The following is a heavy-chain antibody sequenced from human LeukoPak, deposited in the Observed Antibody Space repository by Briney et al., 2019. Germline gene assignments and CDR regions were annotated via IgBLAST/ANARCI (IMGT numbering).Heavy chain of an antibody. V-gene: IGHV4-39*07. Sequence: SETLSLTCTVSGGSISSGSYYWSWIRQPPGKGLEWIGEINHSGSTNYNPSLKSRVTISVDTSKNQFSLQLNSVTPEDTAVYYCARYSAGPNWFDPWGQGTLVTVSS. CDR1: GGSISSGSYY. D-gene: IGHD2-15*01. CDR3: ARYSAGPNWFDP. CDR2: INHSGST. J-gene: IGHJ5*02.